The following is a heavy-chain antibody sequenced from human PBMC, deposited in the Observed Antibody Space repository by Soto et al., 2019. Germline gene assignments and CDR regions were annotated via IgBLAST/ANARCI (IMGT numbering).Heavy chain of an antibody. Sequence: EVNLLESGGGLVQPGGSLRLSCAASGVTGSSYAMSWVRQAPGEGLEWVSAISGRGGSTYYADSVKGLFTITRDNSKNTLYLQMNSLRAEDTAVYYCATESLNMITFWGVICWGQGTLVTFSS. V-gene: IGHV3-23*01. CDR3: ATESLNMITFWGVIC. CDR1: GVTGSSYA. J-gene: IGHJ4*02. CDR2: ISGRGGST. D-gene: IGHD3-16*02.